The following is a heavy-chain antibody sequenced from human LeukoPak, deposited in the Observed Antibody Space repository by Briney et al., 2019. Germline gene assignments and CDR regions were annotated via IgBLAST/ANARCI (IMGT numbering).Heavy chain of an antibody. J-gene: IGHJ4*02. CDR1: GYSFANYW. V-gene: IGHV5-51*01. Sequence: GESLKISCKAAGYSFANYWIVWLRQMPGKGREWMVITYDGDSDSRYRPSFQGKVTISTDKSISTPYLQWSSLKATDTDIYYCARQSTGGTSASDYWGQGTLVTVSS. CDR3: ARQSTGGTSASDY. CDR2: TYDGDSDS. D-gene: IGHD2-8*02.